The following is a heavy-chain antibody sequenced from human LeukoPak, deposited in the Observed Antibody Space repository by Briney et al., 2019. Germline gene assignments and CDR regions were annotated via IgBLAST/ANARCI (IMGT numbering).Heavy chain of an antibody. D-gene: IGHD6-13*01. J-gene: IGHJ4*02. CDR3: AKQSAGSAAWYSLHYDF. CDR1: GFTFSSYA. Sequence: GGSLRLSCAASGFTFSSYAMSWVRQAPGKGLEWVSSVDGGGGGTYYADSVKGRFTISRDNSKDTLYLQMNGLRAEDTAVYFCAKQSAGSAAWYSLHYDFWGQGTLVTVSS. CDR2: VDGGGGGT. V-gene: IGHV3-23*01.